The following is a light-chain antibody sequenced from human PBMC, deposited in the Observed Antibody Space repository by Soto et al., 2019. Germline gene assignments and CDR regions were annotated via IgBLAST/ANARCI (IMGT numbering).Light chain of an antibody. CDR3: QQYSNWPIT. CDR1: QSVSNSY. CDR2: GAS. V-gene: IGKV3-15*01. J-gene: IGKJ1*01. Sequence: EIVMTQSPATLCVSPGERATLPCRASQSVSNSYLAWYQQKTGQAPRLLIYGASTRATGIPARFSGSVSGTECTLTISSLQSEDFAVYFCQQYSNWPITFGQGTKVDIK.